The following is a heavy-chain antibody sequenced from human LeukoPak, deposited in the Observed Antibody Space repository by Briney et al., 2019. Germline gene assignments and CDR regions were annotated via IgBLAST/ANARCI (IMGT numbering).Heavy chain of an antibody. CDR2: IKQDGSEQ. Sequence: PGGSLRLSCAASGFTFSSYWMSWVRQAPGKGLEWVANIKQDGSEQYYVDSVKGRFTISRDNAKNSLYLQMNSLRAEDTAVYYCAYHSGWYSAVFDSWGQGTLVTVSS. V-gene: IGHV3-7*01. CDR3: AYHSGWYSAVFDS. CDR1: GFTFSSYW. J-gene: IGHJ4*02. D-gene: IGHD6-19*01.